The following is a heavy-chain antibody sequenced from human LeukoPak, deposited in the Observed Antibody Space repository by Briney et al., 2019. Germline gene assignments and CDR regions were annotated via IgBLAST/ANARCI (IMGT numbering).Heavy chain of an antibody. V-gene: IGHV3-13*04. CDR1: GFTFSSYD. CDR3: VGRLRGWSSGFDY. Sequence: GGTLRLSCAASGFTFSSYDMHWVRQAPGKGLEWVSTIGAAGEMFYPGSVKGRFTISIDDAKNSMYLQMNSLRAGDAAVYYCVGRLRGWSSGFDYWGQGILVTVSS. J-gene: IGHJ4*02. CDR2: IGAAGEM. D-gene: IGHD6-19*01.